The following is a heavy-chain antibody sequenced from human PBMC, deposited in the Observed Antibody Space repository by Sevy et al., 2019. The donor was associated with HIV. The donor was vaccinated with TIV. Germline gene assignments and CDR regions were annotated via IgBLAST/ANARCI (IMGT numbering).Heavy chain of an antibody. D-gene: IGHD3-22*01. CDR3: ANSGYGGIDFDY. CDR2: ISGSGGST. J-gene: IGHJ4*02. CDR1: GFTFSSYA. Sequence: GGSLRLSCAASGFTFSSYAMSWVRQAPGKGLEWVSAISGSGGSTYYADSVKGRFTISRDNSKNTLYLQMNSLRAEYTAVYYCANSGYGGIDFDYWGQGTLVTVSS. V-gene: IGHV3-23*01.